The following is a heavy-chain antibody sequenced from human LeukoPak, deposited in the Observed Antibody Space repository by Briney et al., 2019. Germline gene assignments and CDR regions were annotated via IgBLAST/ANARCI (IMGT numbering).Heavy chain of an antibody. CDR2: IYYSGST. CDR3: ARGRRGSYRGGYNWFDP. CDR1: GGSISSSSYY. Sequence: PSETLSLTCTVPGGSISSSSYYWGWIRQPPGKGLEWIGSIYYSGSTYYNPSLKSRVTISVDTSKNQFSLKLSSVTAADTAVYYCARGRRGSYRGGYNWFDPWGQGTLVTVSS. J-gene: IGHJ5*02. D-gene: IGHD3-16*02. V-gene: IGHV4-39*01.